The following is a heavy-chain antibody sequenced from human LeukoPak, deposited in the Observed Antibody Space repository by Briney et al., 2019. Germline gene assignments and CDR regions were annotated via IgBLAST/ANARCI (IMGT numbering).Heavy chain of an antibody. J-gene: IGHJ4*02. CDR2: ITTKASNYAT. CDR1: GFTFSGSD. V-gene: IGHV3-73*01. CDR3: TTYRSGHY. D-gene: IGHD6-19*01. Sequence: GGSLRLSCEASGFTFSGSDIHWVRQASGKGLEWVGRITTKASNYATAYGASVKGRFTISRDDSENTAYLQMNSLKTEDTAVYYCTTYRSGHYWGQGTLVTVSS.